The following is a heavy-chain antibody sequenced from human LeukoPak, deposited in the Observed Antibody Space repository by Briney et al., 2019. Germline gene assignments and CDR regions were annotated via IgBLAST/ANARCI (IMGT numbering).Heavy chain of an antibody. CDR2: IYYSGST. CDR3: ARDRIVVVPGAIEYYYYGMDV. D-gene: IGHD2-2*01. Sequence: SETLSLTCTVSGGTISSYYWSWIRQPPGKGLEWIGYIYYSGSTKYNPSPKSRVTISVDTSKNQFSLKLSSVTAADTAVYYCARDRIVVVPGAIEYYYYGMDVGGKGTTVTVSS. V-gene: IGHV4-59*01. CDR1: GGTISSYY. J-gene: IGHJ6*04.